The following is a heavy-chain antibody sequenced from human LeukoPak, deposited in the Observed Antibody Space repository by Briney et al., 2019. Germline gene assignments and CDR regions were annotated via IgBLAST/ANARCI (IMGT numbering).Heavy chain of an antibody. J-gene: IGHJ3*02. V-gene: IGHV4-39*07. CDR1: GGSISSSSYY. CDR2: IYYSGST. D-gene: IGHD1-26*01. Sequence: SETLSLTCTVSGGSISSSSYYWGWIRQPPGEGLEWIGSIYYSGSTYYNPSLKSRVTISVDTSKNQFSLKLSSVTAADTAVYYCARALGKVGATKGAFDIWGQGTMVTVSS. CDR3: ARALGKVGATKGAFDI.